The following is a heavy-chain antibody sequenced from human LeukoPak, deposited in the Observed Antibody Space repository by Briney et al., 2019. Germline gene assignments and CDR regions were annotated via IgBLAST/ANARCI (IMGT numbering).Heavy chain of an antibody. Sequence: GASVKVSCKASGYTFTSYGISWVRQPPGQGLEWMGWISAYNGNTNYAQKFQGRVTMTTDTSTSTAYMELRSLRSGDTAVYYCARDHRLGVMVAYGMDVWGQGTTVTVSS. CDR2: ISAYNGNT. D-gene: IGHD2-15*01. CDR1: GYTFTSYG. J-gene: IGHJ6*02. CDR3: ARDHRLGVMVAYGMDV. V-gene: IGHV1-18*01.